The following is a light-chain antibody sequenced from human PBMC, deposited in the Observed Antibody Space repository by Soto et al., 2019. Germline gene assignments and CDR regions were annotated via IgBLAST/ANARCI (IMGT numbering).Light chain of an antibody. CDR2: DAS. J-gene: IGKJ5*01. Sequence: DIQMTQSPSSLSASVGDRVTITGQASQDIYNYLNWYQQKPGKAPKLLICDASNLETGVTSRFSGSGSGTDFTLTISSLQPEDIATYYCQQYDNLPITFGQGTRLEIK. V-gene: IGKV1-33*01. CDR1: QDIYNY. CDR3: QQYDNLPIT.